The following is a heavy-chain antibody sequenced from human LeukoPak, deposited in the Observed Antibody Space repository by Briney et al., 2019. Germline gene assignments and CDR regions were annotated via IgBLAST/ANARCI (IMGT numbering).Heavy chain of an antibody. J-gene: IGHJ4*02. Sequence: ASVKVSCKASGYTFTSYYMHWVRQAPGQGLEWMGIINPSGGSTSYAQKFQGRVTMTEDTSTDTAYMELSSLRSEDTAVYYCATPYSSSWTGVGYYFDYWGQGTLVTVSS. CDR1: GYTFTSYY. D-gene: IGHD6-13*01. CDR3: ATPYSSSWTGVGYYFDY. V-gene: IGHV1-46*01. CDR2: INPSGGST.